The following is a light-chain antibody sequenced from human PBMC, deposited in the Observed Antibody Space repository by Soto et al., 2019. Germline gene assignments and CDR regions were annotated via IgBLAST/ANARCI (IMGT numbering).Light chain of an antibody. CDR3: QQYSTWPPIP. Sequence: IGWTPYPGTLSLSHGERATLSCRASQSVSSSYLAWYQQKPGQAPRLLIYGASSRATGIPDRFSGSGSGTEFTLTISSLQSEDFAVYYCQQYSTWPPIPSGQVTR. CDR1: QSVSSSY. J-gene: IGKJ5*01. V-gene: IGKV3-20*01. CDR2: GAS.